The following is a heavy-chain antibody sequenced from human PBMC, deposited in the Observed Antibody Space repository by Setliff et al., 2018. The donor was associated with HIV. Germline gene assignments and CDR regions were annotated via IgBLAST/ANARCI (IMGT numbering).Heavy chain of an antibody. CDR1: GGPISSGTYY. J-gene: IGHJ5*02. V-gene: IGHV4-31*03. CDR3: ARDGRYSFGWFDP. Sequence: SETLSLTCTVSGGPISSGTYYWSWIRQHPGKGLEWIGYIYYSGSTYYNPSLKSRVTISVDTSRNQFSLKLSSVTAADTAVYYCARDGRYSFGWFDPWGQGTLVTVSS. D-gene: IGHD5-18*01. CDR2: IYYSGST.